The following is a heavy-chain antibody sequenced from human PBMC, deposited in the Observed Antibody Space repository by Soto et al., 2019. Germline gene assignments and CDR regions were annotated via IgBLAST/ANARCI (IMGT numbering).Heavy chain of an antibody. D-gene: IGHD5-12*01. V-gene: IGHV4-31*03. Sequence: QVQLQESGPGLVKPSQTLSLTCTVSGGSISNTAYYWNWLRQHPGKGLEWIGYIRYTGSPSYNPSLTIRLPISLDTSKNQFSLHLSSVTAADTAVYYCAGGSDGYKSGYWGQGTLVSVSS. CDR1: GGSISNTAYY. J-gene: IGHJ4*02. CDR2: IRYTGSP. CDR3: AGGSDGYKSGY.